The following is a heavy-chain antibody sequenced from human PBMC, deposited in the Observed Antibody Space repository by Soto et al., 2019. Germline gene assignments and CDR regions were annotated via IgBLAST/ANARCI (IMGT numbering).Heavy chain of an antibody. Sequence: SETLSLTCAVYGGSFSGYYWSWIRQPPGKGLEWIGEINHSGSTNYNPSLKSRVTISVDTAKNQFSLKLSSVTAADTAVDYCARLRITIFGVVNTVRNWFDPWGQGTLVTVSS. D-gene: IGHD3-3*01. CDR3: ARLRITIFGVVNTVRNWFDP. V-gene: IGHV4-34*01. CDR1: GGSFSGYY. J-gene: IGHJ5*02. CDR2: INHSGST.